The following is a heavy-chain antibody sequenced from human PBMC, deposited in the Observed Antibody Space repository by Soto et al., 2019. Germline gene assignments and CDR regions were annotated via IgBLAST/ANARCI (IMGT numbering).Heavy chain of an antibody. CDR1: GYTFTTYT. Sequence: HVHLVQSGAEVKTPGASVKVSCTASGYTFTTYTKHWVRQAPGQRLEWMGWINSGSGDTKYSQKFQGRVTISRDTSASTAYLELSSLRSEDTAVYYCARGPPGYFDYWGQGTLVTVSS. V-gene: IGHV1-3*01. J-gene: IGHJ4*02. CDR3: ARGPPGYFDY. CDR2: INSGSGDT.